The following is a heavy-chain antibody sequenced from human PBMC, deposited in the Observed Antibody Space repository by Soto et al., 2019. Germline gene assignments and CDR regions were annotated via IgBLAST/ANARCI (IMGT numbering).Heavy chain of an antibody. CDR3: ARQDRYNWNSESWFAP. Sequence: SETLSLTCTVSGGSISTYYWSWIRQPPGKGLEWIAYIYYTGSTNYNPSLKSRVTMSVDTSKNQFSLKLTSVTAADTAVYYCARQDRYNWNSESWFAPRGQGTLVTVSS. D-gene: IGHD1-7*01. J-gene: IGHJ5*02. V-gene: IGHV4-59*08. CDR2: IYYTGST. CDR1: GGSISTYY.